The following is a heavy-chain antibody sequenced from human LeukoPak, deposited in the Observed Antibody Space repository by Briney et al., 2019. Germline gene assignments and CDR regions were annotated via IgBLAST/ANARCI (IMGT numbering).Heavy chain of an antibody. CDR1: GGSLSSYY. Sequence: SETLSLTCTVSGGSLSSYYWSWIRQPPGQGLEWIGYIFHSGSTNYNPSLKSRVTMSVDTSNKQFSLRLSSVTAADTALYYCRRLRTRFCSGGTCYTNGAVDIWGQGTRVTVSS. CDR3: RRLRTRFCSGGTCYTNGAVDI. D-gene: IGHD2-15*01. J-gene: IGHJ3*02. V-gene: IGHV4-59*08. CDR2: IFHSGST.